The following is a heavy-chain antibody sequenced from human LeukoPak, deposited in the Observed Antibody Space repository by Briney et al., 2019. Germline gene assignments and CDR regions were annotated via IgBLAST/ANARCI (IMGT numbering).Heavy chain of an antibody. CDR3: ARRTAGAKDV. Sequence: GGSLRLSCAPSGFTLRSCVMRWVRQSPGKALEWVSAISSSGGSTGNADSVKGRFTISRDNSKDMLYLQMNSLRAEDTAVYYCARRTAGAKDVWGKGTTVTV. V-gene: IGHV3-23*01. D-gene: IGHD6-19*01. CDR2: ISSSGGST. CDR1: GFTLRSCV. J-gene: IGHJ6*03.